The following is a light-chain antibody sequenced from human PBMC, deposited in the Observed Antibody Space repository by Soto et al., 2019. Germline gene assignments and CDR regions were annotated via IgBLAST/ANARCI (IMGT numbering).Light chain of an antibody. J-gene: IGLJ2*01. V-gene: IGLV4-60*01. Sequence: QSVLTQSSSASASLGSSVKLTCTLSSGHSSYIIAWHRQQPGKAPRYLMKLXXXXXXXXXXXXXXXXXGSSSGADRYLTXXXXXXXXXXDYFCETWGSNYRVFGGGTKLTVL. CDR3: ETWGSNYRV. CDR2: LXXXXXX. CDR1: SGHSSYI.